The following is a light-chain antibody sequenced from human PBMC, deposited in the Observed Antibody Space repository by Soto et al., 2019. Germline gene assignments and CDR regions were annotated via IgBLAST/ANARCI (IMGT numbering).Light chain of an antibody. V-gene: IGKV3-20*01. J-gene: IGKJ2*01. CDR2: GAS. CDR1: QSVNRDY. CDR3: QHYGSSPPYT. Sequence: EIVLTQSPGTLSLSPGERATLSCRASQSVNRDYLAWYQQKPGQAPRLLIYGASSRATGIPDRFSGSGSATDFTLTISRLEAEDSAVYYCQHYGSSPPYTFGQGTKLKIK.